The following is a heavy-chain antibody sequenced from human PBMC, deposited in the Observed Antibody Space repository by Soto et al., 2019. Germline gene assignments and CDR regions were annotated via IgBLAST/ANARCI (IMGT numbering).Heavy chain of an antibody. V-gene: IGHV3-21*01. CDR3: ARFGLDTFDC. J-gene: IGHJ4*02. CDR1: GFIFNTYS. Sequence: EMQLVESGGGLVKPGGSLRLSCAASGFIFNTYSMDWVRQAPGKGLEWVASISPSGSYMYYGDSLKGRFTVSRDNAKNSLYLQMDSLRADDTAIYYCARFGLDTFDCWGQGTLVTVSS. D-gene: IGHD3-3*01. CDR2: ISPSGSYM.